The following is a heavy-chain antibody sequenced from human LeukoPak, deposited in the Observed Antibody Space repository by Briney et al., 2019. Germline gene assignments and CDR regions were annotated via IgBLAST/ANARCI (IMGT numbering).Heavy chain of an antibody. CDR2: INHSGST. V-gene: IGHV4-34*01. CDR1: GGSFSGYY. Sequence: KPSKTLSLTCAVYGGSFSGYYWSWIRQPPGKGLEWIGEINHSGSTNYNPSLKSRVTISVDTSKNQFSLKLSSVTAADTAVYYCARRTDFWSGYYSYYYMDVWGKGTTVTVSS. J-gene: IGHJ6*03. D-gene: IGHD3-3*01. CDR3: ARRTDFWSGYYSYYYMDV.